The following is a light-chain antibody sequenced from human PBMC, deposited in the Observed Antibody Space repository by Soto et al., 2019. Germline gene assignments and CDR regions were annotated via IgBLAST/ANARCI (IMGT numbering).Light chain of an antibody. CDR2: AAS. J-gene: IGKJ1*01. V-gene: IGKV1-9*01. CDR3: QQLNSYPGT. CDR1: QGISSY. Sequence: IQLTQSPSSLSASVGDRVTITCRASQGISSYLAWYQQKPGKAPKLLIYAASTLQSGVPSRFSGSGSGTDFTLTISSLQPEDFATYYCQQLNSYPGTFGQGNKVEIK.